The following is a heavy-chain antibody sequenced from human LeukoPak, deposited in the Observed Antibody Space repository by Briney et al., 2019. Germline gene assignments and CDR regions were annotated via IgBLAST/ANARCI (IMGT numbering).Heavy chain of an antibody. D-gene: IGHD3-10*01. J-gene: IGHJ4*02. Sequence: GGSLRLSCAASGFTFSSYAMSWVRQAPGQGLEWVSVISNSGGSTFYADSVKGRFTISRDNSKNTLYLQMNSLRAEDTAVYYSAKRASGSGTSLYYFDYWGQGTLVTVSS. CDR1: GFTFSSYA. CDR3: AKRASGSGTSLYYFDY. CDR2: ISNSGGST. V-gene: IGHV3-23*01.